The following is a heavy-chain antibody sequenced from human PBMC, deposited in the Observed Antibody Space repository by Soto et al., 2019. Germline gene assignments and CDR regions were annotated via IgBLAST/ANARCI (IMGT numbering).Heavy chain of an antibody. CDR2: IIPIFGTA. V-gene: IGHV1-69*06. CDR1: GGTFSSYA. Sequence: SVKVSCKASGGTFSSYAISWVRQAPGQGLEWMGGIIPIFGTANYAQKLQGRVTITADKSTSTAYMELSSLRSEDTAVYYCASLRYCTNGVCYYAFDIWGQGTMVTVSS. D-gene: IGHD2-8*01. CDR3: ASLRYCTNGVCYYAFDI. J-gene: IGHJ3*02.